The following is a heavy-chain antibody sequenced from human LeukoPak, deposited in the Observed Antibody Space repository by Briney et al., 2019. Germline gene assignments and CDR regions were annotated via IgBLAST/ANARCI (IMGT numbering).Heavy chain of an antibody. V-gene: IGHV3-21*01. D-gene: IGHD2-15*01. Sequence: SGGSLRLSCTASEFTSSSYSMNWVRQAPGKGLEWVSSISSSSSYMYYADSVKGQFTISKDNAKNSLYLQMNSLRAEDTAVYYCARGNSCSGGSCSYYFDYWGQGTLVTVSS. CDR2: ISSSSSYM. CDR3: ARGNSCSGGSCSYYFDY. CDR1: EFTSSSYS. J-gene: IGHJ4*02.